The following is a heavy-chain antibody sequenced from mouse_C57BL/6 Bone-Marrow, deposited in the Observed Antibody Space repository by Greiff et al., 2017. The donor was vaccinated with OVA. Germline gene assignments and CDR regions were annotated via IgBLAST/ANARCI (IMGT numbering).Heavy chain of an antibody. Sequence: EVQLQQSGPELVKPGASVKISCKASGYTFTDYNMDWVKQSHGKSLEWIGDINPNNGGTIYNQKFKGKATLTVDKSSSTAYMELRSLTSEDTAVYYCARYSNYPHWYFDVWGTGTTVTVSS. CDR2: INPNNGGT. CDR1: GYTFTDYN. CDR3: ARYSNYPHWYFDV. J-gene: IGHJ1*03. V-gene: IGHV1-18*01. D-gene: IGHD2-5*01.